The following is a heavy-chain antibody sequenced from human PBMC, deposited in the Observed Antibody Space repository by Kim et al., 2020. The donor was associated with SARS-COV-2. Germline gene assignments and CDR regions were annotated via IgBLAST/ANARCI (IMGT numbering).Heavy chain of an antibody. Sequence: GGSLRLSCAASGFTVSRNYMSWVRQAPGKGLEWVSVIYTGGSTYYADSVKGQFIISRDNSKNTLYLQLNSLRAEDTAMYYCARGLVGSSGGYGMDVWGQGTTVTVSS. CDR2: IYTGGST. CDR3: ARGLVGSSGGYGMDV. V-gene: IGHV3-53*01. J-gene: IGHJ6*02. CDR1: GFTVSRNY. D-gene: IGHD6-13*01.